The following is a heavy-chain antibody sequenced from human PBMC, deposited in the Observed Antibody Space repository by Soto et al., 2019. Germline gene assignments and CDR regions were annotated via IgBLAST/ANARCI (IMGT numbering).Heavy chain of an antibody. Sequence: KPSETLSLTCAVYGGSSSGYYWSWVRQPPGKGLEWIGEIYHSGSTNYNPSLKSRVTISVDKSKNQFSLKLSSVTAADTAVYYCARAYGSGSVHFDYWGQGTLVTVSS. CDR2: IYHSGST. CDR1: GGSSSGYY. CDR3: ARAYGSGSVHFDY. V-gene: IGHV4-34*01. D-gene: IGHD3-10*01. J-gene: IGHJ4*02.